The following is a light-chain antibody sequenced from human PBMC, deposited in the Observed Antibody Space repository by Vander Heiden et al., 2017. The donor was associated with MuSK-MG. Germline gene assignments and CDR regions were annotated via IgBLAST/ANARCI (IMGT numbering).Light chain of an antibody. CDR2: DAS. CDR1: QSVSSSY. CDR3: QQDGSSPRT. J-gene: IGKJ1*01. Sequence: EIVLTQSPATLSLSPGERATLSCGASQSVSSSYLAWYQQKPGRAPRLLIYDASSRATGIPDRFSASGSGTDFTLTISRLEPEDFAVYYCQQDGSSPRTFGQGTKVEIK. V-gene: IGKV3D-20*01.